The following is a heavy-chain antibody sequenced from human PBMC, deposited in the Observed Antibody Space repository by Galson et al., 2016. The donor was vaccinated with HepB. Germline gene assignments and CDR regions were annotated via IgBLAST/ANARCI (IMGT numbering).Heavy chain of an antibody. V-gene: IGHV4-31*03. J-gene: IGHJ6*04. CDR2: IHYSGST. D-gene: IGHD2-2*01. CDR3: ARDSVVEPAARVGSYYYYNIDV. CDR1: GGSITSGAYY. Sequence: TLSLTCTVSGGSITSGAYYWSWIRQHPGKGLDWIGHIHYSGSTYYNPSLKSRVTISVDTSKNQFSLKLSSVTAADTAVYYCARDSVVEPAARVGSYYYYNIDVWGKGTTVTLSS.